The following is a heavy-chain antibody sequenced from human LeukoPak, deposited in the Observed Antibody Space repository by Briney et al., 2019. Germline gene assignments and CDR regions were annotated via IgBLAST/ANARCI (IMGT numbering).Heavy chain of an antibody. CDR3: ARDSYDYGDSKYFDY. Sequence: SETLSLTCTVSGGSISSYYWSWIRQPPGKGLEWIGYIYYSGSTNYNPSLKSRVTISVDTSKNQFSLKLSSVTAADTAVYYCARDSYDYGDSKYFDYWGQGTLVTVSS. CDR2: IYYSGST. J-gene: IGHJ4*02. V-gene: IGHV4-59*12. CDR1: GGSISSYY. D-gene: IGHD4-17*01.